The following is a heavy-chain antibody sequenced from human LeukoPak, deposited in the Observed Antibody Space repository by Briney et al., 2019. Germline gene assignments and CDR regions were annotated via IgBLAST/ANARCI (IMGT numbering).Heavy chain of an antibody. CDR2: ISGSGGST. J-gene: IGHJ5*02. Sequence: GGSLRLSCAASGFTFSNYAMSWVRQAPGKGLEWVSGISGSGGSTNYADSVKGRFTISRDNSKNTLYLQMNSLRAEDTAVYYCAKGLWSMFDPWGQGTLVTVSS. D-gene: IGHD3-10*01. CDR3: AKGLWSMFDP. CDR1: GFTFSNYA. V-gene: IGHV3-23*01.